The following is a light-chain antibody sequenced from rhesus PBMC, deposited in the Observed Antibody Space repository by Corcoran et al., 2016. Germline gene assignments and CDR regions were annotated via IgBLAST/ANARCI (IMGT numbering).Light chain of an antibody. CDR3: QQYDDFPLT. CDR1: QDISSW. J-gene: IGKJ4*01. V-gene: IGKV1-19*01. CDR2: SAS. Sequence: DIQMSQSPSSLSASVGDKVTITCHASQDISSWLAWYQQKPGKAPKPLTYSASSLQSGVPSRFSGSGSGTHYTLPITSLQPEDFAPYYGQQYDDFPLTFGGGTKVEVK.